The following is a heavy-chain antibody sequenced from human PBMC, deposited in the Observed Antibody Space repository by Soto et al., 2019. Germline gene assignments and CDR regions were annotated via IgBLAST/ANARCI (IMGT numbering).Heavy chain of an antibody. CDR3: ARQDRVVAEGRWFDP. CDR1: GYSISSGYH. CDR2: VHYSGNT. J-gene: IGHJ5*02. D-gene: IGHD2-15*01. Sequence: PXETLSLTCTVSGYSISSGYHWAWIRQPPGKGLEWLGSVHYSGNTCYNPSLKSRLTISVDKSKNKFSLNLSSVTVADTAVYYCARQDRVVAEGRWFDPWGQGTLVTVSS. V-gene: IGHV4-38-2*02.